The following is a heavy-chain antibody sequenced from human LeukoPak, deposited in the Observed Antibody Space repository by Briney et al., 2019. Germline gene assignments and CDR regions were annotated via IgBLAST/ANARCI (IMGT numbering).Heavy chain of an antibody. D-gene: IGHD3-22*01. Sequence: ASVKVSCKAPGYTFTGYYMHWVRQAPGQGLEWMGWINPNSGGTNYAQKFQGRVTMTRDTSISTAYMELSRLRSDDTAVYYCARDRWYYYDSSGYYSDAFDIWGQGTMVTVSS. CDR3: ARDRWYYYDSSGYYSDAFDI. CDR1: GYTFTGYY. J-gene: IGHJ3*02. CDR2: INPNSGGT. V-gene: IGHV1-2*02.